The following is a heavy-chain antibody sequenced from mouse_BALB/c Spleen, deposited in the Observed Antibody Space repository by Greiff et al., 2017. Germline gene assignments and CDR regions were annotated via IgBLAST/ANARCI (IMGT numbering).Heavy chain of an antibody. CDR3: ARGSRMDY. Sequence: EVQLQQSGAELVKPGASVKLSCTASGFNIKDTYMHWVKQRPEQGLEWIGRIDPANGNTKYDPKFQGKATITADTSSNTAYLQLSSLTSEDTAVYYCARGSRMDYWGQGTTLTVAS. CDR1: GFNIKDTY. J-gene: IGHJ2*01. V-gene: IGHV14-3*02. CDR2: IDPANGNT.